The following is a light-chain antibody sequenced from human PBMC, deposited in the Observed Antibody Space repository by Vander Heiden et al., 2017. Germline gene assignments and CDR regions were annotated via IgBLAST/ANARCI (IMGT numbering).Light chain of an antibody. J-gene: IGKJ4*01. CDR2: WAS. CDR1: QSVLYSSNNKNY. V-gene: IGKV4-1*01. Sequence: IVMTQSPHSLAVSLGERATINCKSSQSVLYSSNNKNYLAWYQQKPGQPPKLLIYWASTRESGVPDRFSGSGSGTDFTLTISSLQAEDMAVYYCQQYYSTPLTFGGGTKVEIK. CDR3: QQYYSTPLT.